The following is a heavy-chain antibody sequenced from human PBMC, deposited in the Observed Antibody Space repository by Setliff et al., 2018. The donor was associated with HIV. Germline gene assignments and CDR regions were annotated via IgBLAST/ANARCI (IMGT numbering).Heavy chain of an antibody. CDR2: INPSGGRT. Sequence: ASVKVSCKASGDTFTNYYIHWGPQAPGQGLGWMGLINPSGGRTSYAQKFQGRLTMTRDTYRSTVYMELSSLRSEDTAVYYCARCYDDSSGPTDAFDIWGPGKVVNVSS. D-gene: IGHD3-22*01. CDR3: ARCYDDSSGPTDAFDI. J-gene: IGHJ3*02. CDR1: GDTFTNYY. V-gene: IGHV1-46*01.